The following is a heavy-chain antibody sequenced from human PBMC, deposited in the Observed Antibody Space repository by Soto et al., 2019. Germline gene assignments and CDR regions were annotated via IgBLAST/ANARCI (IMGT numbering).Heavy chain of an antibody. CDR3: ARVGINIAAEAGTMALVDT. J-gene: IGHJ5*02. V-gene: IGHV1-18*04. CDR2: ISAYNGNT. Sequence: SVKVSCKASGYTFTSYGISWVRQAPGQGPEWMGWISAYNGNTNYAQKLQGRVTMTTDTSTSAAYMELRSLRSDDTAVYYCARVGINIAAEAGTMALVDTWGQGTLVTVSS. CDR1: GYTFTSYG. D-gene: IGHD6-13*01.